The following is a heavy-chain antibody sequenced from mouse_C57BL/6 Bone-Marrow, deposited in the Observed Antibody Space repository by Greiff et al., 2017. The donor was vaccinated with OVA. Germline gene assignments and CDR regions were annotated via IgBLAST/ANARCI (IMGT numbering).Heavy chain of an antibody. J-gene: IGHJ1*03. CDR1: GYTFTSYW. CDR2: IDPSDSYT. CDR3: AALYGNFLYWYFDV. Sequence: QVQLKQSGAELVMPGASVKLSCKASGYTFTSYWMHWVKQRPGQGLEWIGEIDPSDSYTNYNQKFKGKSTLTVEKSSSTAYMQLSSLTSEDSAVYYCAALYGNFLYWYFDVWGTGTTVTVSS. D-gene: IGHD2-1*01. V-gene: IGHV1-69*01.